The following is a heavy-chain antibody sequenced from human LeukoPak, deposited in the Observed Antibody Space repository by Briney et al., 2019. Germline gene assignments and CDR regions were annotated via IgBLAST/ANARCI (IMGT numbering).Heavy chain of an antibody. Sequence: GGSLRLSRAASGFTFSSYAMSWVRQAPGKGLEWVSAISGSGGSTYYADSVKGRFTISRDNSKNTLYLQMNSLRAEDTAVYYCAKSPGYSSTRGFDYWGQGTLVTVSS. V-gene: IGHV3-23*01. D-gene: IGHD2-2*01. CDR1: GFTFSSYA. J-gene: IGHJ4*02. CDR2: ISGSGGST. CDR3: AKSPGYSSTRGFDY.